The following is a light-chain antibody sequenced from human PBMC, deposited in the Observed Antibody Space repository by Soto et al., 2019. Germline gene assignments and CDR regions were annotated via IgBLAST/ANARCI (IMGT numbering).Light chain of an antibody. Sequence: QSALAQPPSVSGAPGQRVTISCTGSNSNIGAGYDVHWYQQLPGTAPKLLIYGNSNRPSGVPDRFSGSKSGTSVSLTITGLQAEDEADYYCQSYGDSLSGYVFGTGTKVTVL. V-gene: IGLV1-40*01. CDR1: NSNIGAGYD. J-gene: IGLJ1*01. CDR2: GNS. CDR3: QSYGDSLSGYV.